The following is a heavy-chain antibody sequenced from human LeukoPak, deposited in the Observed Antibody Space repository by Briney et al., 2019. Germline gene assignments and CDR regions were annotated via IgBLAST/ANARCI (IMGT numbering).Heavy chain of an antibody. Sequence: PSETLSLTCTVSGGSIPISTYYWGWVRQPPGKGLEWIGYIYYSGSTNYNPSLKSRVTISVDTSKNQFSLKLSSVTAADTAVYYCARLSIAVPQPGNLDVWGKGTTVTVSS. CDR1: GGSIPISTYY. D-gene: IGHD6-19*01. J-gene: IGHJ6*04. V-gene: IGHV4-61*05. CDR3: ARLSIAVPQPGNLDV. CDR2: IYYSGST.